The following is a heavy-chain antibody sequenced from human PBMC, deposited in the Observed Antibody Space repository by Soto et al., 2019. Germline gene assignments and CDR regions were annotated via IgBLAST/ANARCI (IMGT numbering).Heavy chain of an antibody. Sequence: GGSLRLSCAASGFTFSSYSMNWVRQAPGKGLEWVSSISSSSSYIYYADSVKGRFTISRDNAKNSLYLQMNSLRAEDTAVYYCARPVAARPWGYYYYGMDVWGQGTTVTVSS. J-gene: IGHJ6*02. CDR3: ARPVAARPWGYYYYGMDV. V-gene: IGHV3-21*01. CDR1: GFTFSSYS. CDR2: ISSSSSYI. D-gene: IGHD6-6*01.